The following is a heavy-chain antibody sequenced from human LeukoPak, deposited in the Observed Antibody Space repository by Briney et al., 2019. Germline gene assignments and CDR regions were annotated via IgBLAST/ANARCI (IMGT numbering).Heavy chain of an antibody. CDR1: GVIFSYYG. Sequence: GGSLRLSCEVSGVIFSYYGMNWVRQAPGKGLEWVSAISDSGDATYYADSVKGRFTISRDNSKSTLCLQMNNLRAEDTALYYCAKERGHSKPFDYWGQGTLVTVSS. V-gene: IGHV3-23*01. J-gene: IGHJ4*02. CDR3: AKERGHSKPFDY. D-gene: IGHD4-23*01. CDR2: ISDSGDAT.